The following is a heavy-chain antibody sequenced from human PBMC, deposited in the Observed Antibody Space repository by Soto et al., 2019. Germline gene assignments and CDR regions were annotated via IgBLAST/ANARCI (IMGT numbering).Heavy chain of an antibody. V-gene: IGHV4-4*07. J-gene: IGHJ4*02. CDR2: IFSSGST. Sequence: SETLSLTCTVSGGSTSSYYWSWIRQPAGKGLEWIGRIFSSGSTSFNPSLESRVAMSVDTSKNHFSLNLSSVTAADMAVYYCAREGSYSAYNFAHGIQLWSFDFWGQGALVTVSS. CDR1: GGSTSSYY. D-gene: IGHD5-12*01. CDR3: AREGSYSAYNFAHGIQLWSFDF.